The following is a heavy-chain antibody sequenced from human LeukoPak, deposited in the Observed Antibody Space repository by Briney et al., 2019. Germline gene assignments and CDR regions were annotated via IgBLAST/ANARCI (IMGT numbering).Heavy chain of an antibody. CDR1: GGSLSSGNYQ. CDR3: LRDQDCSGGDCQVC. J-gene: IGHJ4*02. Sequence: SETLSLTCTVSGGSLSSGNYQWGWIRQPPGKGLEWIALISHSGTTYYNPSLKSRVTMSVDTSKNQFSLKLNSVTAADTAVYYWLRDQDCSGGDCQVCWGQGTLVTVSS. V-gene: IGHV4-39*02. CDR2: ISHSGTT. D-gene: IGHD2-15*01.